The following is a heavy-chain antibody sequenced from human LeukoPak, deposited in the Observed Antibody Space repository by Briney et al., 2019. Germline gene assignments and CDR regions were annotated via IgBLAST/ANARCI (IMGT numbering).Heavy chain of an antibody. Sequence: PSETLSLTCTVSGGSISSSSYYWGWIRQPPGKGLEWIGSIYYSGSTYYNPSLKSRVTISVDTSKNQFSLKLSSVTAADTAVYYCARDRGDGYNFGAFDIWGQGTMVTVSS. J-gene: IGHJ3*02. CDR1: GGSISSSSYY. V-gene: IGHV4-39*07. CDR3: ARDRGDGYNFGAFDI. CDR2: IYYSGST. D-gene: IGHD5-24*01.